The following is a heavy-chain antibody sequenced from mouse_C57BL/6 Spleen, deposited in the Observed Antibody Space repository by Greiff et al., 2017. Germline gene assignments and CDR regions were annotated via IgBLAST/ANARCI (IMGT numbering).Heavy chain of an antibody. V-gene: IGHV5-16*01. CDR3: ARDYGSSYWYFDV. J-gene: IGHJ1*03. CDR1: GFTFSDYY. CDR2: INYDGSST. D-gene: IGHD1-1*01. Sequence: EVKLVESEGGLVQPGSSMKLSCTASGFTFSDYYMAWVRQVPEKGLEWVANINYDGSSTYYLDSLKSRFIISRDSAKNILYLQMSSLKSEDTATYYCARDYGSSYWYFDVWGTGTTVTVSS.